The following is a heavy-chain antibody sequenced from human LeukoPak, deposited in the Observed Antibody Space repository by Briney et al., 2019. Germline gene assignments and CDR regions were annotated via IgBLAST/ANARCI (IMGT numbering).Heavy chain of an antibody. CDR3: ARVPEAVAETYYFDY. V-gene: IGHV4-59*02. CDR2: IHHSGRT. Sequence: PSETVSLTCTVSGGSVSNYFWSWIRQPPGKGLEWIGNIHHSGRTYYNPSVKSRVTISLDTSKNQFSLKLTSVTAADTAVYYCARVPEAVAETYYFDYWGQGTLVTVSS. J-gene: IGHJ4*02. D-gene: IGHD6-19*01. CDR1: GGSVSNYF.